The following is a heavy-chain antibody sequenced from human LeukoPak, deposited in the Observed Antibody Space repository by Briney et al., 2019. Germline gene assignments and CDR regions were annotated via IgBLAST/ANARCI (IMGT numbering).Heavy chain of an antibody. Sequence: KPSETLSLTCTVSGNSISSFFWSWIRQPPGKGLEWIGSMHYSGDSKYNPSPRSRVSLSIDTSKQQFSLRLSSVTAADTAVYYCARDLELERNRWNYFESWGQGALVTVSS. CDR2: MHYSGDS. CDR3: ARDLELERNRWNYFES. J-gene: IGHJ4*02. CDR1: GNSISSFF. D-gene: IGHD1-1*01. V-gene: IGHV4-59*01.